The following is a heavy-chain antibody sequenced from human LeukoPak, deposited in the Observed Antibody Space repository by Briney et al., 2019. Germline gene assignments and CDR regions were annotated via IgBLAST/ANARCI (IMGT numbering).Heavy chain of an antibody. Sequence: GASVKVSCKTSGYTFTSYDINWVRQATGQGLEWMGWTNPNSGNTGYAQKFQGRATITRNTSISAAYMELSSLRSEDTAVNYCARRFGELLSHAFDIWGQGTMVTVSS. D-gene: IGHD3-10*01. V-gene: IGHV1-8*03. CDR2: TNPNSGNT. J-gene: IGHJ3*02. CDR1: GYTFTSYD. CDR3: ARRFGELLSHAFDI.